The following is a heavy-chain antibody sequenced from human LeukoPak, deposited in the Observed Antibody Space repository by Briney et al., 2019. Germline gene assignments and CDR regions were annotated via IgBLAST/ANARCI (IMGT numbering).Heavy chain of an antibody. J-gene: IGHJ6*03. CDR1: EFTFSNYA. Sequence: GSLRLSCAAAEFTFSNYAMNWVRQAPGKGLEWIGEINHSGSTNYNPSLKSRVTISVDTSKNQFSLKLSSVTAADTAVYYCARHDIGYYYYYYMDVWGKGTTVTISS. V-gene: IGHV4-34*01. CDR3: ARHDIGYYYYYYMDV. CDR2: INHSGST.